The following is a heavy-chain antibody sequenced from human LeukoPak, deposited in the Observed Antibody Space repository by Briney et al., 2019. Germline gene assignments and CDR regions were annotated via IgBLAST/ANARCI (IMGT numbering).Heavy chain of an antibody. CDR3: TRVGYIDEGIDY. V-gene: IGHV3-7*04. D-gene: IGHD5-24*01. Sequence: GGSLRLSCVASGFPFSGYWMTWVRQAPGKGLEWVANIKQDGSKKSYVDSVKGRFTISRGNAKNSLYLQMNSLRAEDTAIYYCTRVGYIDEGIDYWGQGTLVTVSS. CDR2: IKQDGSKK. CDR1: GFPFSGYW. J-gene: IGHJ4*02.